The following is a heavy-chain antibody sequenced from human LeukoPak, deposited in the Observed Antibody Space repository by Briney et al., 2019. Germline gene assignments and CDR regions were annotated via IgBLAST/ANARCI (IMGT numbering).Heavy chain of an antibody. CDR2: IYTSGST. V-gene: IGHV4-61*02. Sequence: SETLSLTCTVSGGSISSGSYYWSWIRQPAGKGLEWIGRIYTSGSTNYNPSLKRRLTISVDTSKTQFSLNLTSVTAADTAVYYCAYSKWSRGRSFDYWGQGTLVTVSS. CDR3: AYSKWSRGRSFDY. D-gene: IGHD2-15*01. J-gene: IGHJ4*02. CDR1: GGSISSGSYY.